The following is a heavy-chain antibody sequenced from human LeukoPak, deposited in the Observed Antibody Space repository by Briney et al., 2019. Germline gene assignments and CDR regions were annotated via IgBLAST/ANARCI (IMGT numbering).Heavy chain of an antibody. CDR3: ARDYYDSSGYYVGDY. Sequence: SETLSLTCAVSGGSISSGGYSWSWIRQPPGKGLEWIGYIYHSGSTYYNPSLKSRVTISVDRSKNQFPLKLSSVTAADTAVYYCARDYYDSSGYYVGDYWGQGTLVTVSP. V-gene: IGHV4-30-2*01. CDR1: GGSISSGGYS. J-gene: IGHJ4*02. D-gene: IGHD3-22*01. CDR2: IYHSGST.